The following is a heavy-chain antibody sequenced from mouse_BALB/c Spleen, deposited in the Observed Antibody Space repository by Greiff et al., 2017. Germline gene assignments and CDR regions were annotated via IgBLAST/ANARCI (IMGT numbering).Heavy chain of an antibody. CDR2: INPSSGYT. CDR3: ARDGSSLAWFAY. Sequence: VQLQQSAAELARPGASVKMSCKASGYTFTSYTMHWVKQRPGQGLEWIGYINPSSGYTEYNQKFKDKTTLTADKSSSTAYMQLSSLTSEDSAVYYCARDGSSLAWFAYWGQGTLVTVSA. CDR1: GYTFTSYT. D-gene: IGHD1-1*01. J-gene: IGHJ3*01. V-gene: IGHV1-4*02.